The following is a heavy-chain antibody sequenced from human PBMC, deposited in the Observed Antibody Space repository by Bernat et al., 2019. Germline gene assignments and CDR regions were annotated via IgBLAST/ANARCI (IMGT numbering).Heavy chain of an antibody. D-gene: IGHD5-24*01. CDR3: TREANEMATINYFDY. CDR1: GFTFGDYS. Sequence: EVLLVESGGGLVQPGRSLRLSCTSSGFTFGDYSMSWVRQAPGKGLEWVGFIRSKAYGGTTEYAASVKGRFTISRDDSKSIAYLQMNSLKTEDTAVYYCTREANEMATINYFDYWGQGTLVTVSS. CDR2: IRSKAYGGTT. J-gene: IGHJ4*02. V-gene: IGHV3-49*04.